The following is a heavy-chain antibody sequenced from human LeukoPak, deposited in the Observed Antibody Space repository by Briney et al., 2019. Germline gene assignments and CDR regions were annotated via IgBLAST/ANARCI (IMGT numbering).Heavy chain of an antibody. CDR3: ARAGDSDTYYCPFQH. V-gene: IGHV4-39*07. Sequence: SETLSLTCTVSGGSISSSSYYWGWIRQPPGKGLEWIGSIYYSGSTYYNPSLKSRVTISVDTSKNQFSLKLSSVTAADTAVYYCARAGDSDTYYCPFQHWGQGTLVTVSS. CDR1: GGSISSSSYY. CDR2: IYYSGST. J-gene: IGHJ1*01. D-gene: IGHD3-10*01.